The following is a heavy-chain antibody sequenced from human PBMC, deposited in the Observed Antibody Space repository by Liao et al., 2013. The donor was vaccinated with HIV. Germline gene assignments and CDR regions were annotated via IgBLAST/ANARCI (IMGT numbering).Heavy chain of an antibody. J-gene: IGHJ4*02. V-gene: IGHV4-61*05. CDR3: ARWFGNNYGVDS. Sequence: QLQLRESGPGLVKPSETLSLTCTVSGDSISSSSYYWGWIRQPPGKGLEWIGYIYYRGSTNYNPSFKSRVTISVDTSKNQFSLKLKSVTAADTAVYYCARWFGNNYGVDSWGQGALVTVS. CDR2: IYYRGST. CDR1: GDSISSSSYY. D-gene: IGHD5-24*01.